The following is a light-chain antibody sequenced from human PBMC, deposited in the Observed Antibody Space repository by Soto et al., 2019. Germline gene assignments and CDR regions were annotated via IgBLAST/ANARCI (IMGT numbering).Light chain of an antibody. Sequence: QSVLTQPASVSGSPGQSITISCTGTSSDVGSSNLVSWYQQHPGKAPKLIIYEGSRRPSGVSGRFSGSKSGNTASLTISGLQAEDEAVYYCCSFAGSSTFYVFGTGTKVTVL. CDR3: CSFAGSSTFYV. CDR1: SSDVGSSNL. J-gene: IGLJ1*01. V-gene: IGLV2-23*01. CDR2: EGS.